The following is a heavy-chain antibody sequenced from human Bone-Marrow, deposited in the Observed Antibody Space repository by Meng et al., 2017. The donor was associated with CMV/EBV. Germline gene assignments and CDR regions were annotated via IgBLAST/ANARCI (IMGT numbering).Heavy chain of an antibody. V-gene: IGHV3-30*02. D-gene: IGHD2-2*01. J-gene: IGHJ4*02. CDR1: GFTFSSYG. Sequence: GGSLRLSCAASGFTFSSYGMHWVRQAPGKGLEWVAFIRYDGSNKYYADSVKGRFTISRDNSKNTLYLQMNSLRAEDTAVYYCAKADGIVVVPAATFDNCGQGTLVTVSS. CDR2: IRYDGSNK. CDR3: AKADGIVVVPAATFDN.